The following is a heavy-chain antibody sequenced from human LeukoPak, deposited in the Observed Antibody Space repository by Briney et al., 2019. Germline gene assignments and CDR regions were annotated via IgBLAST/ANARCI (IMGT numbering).Heavy chain of an antibody. Sequence: SVKVSCKASGGTFSSYTISWVRQAPGQGLEWMGRIIPILGIANYAQEFQGRVTITADKSTSTAYMELSSLRSEDTAVYYCARVSGELDWFDPWGQGTLVTVSS. V-gene: IGHV1-69*02. D-gene: IGHD1-26*01. CDR3: ARVSGELDWFDP. CDR2: IIPILGIA. J-gene: IGHJ5*02. CDR1: GGTFSSYT.